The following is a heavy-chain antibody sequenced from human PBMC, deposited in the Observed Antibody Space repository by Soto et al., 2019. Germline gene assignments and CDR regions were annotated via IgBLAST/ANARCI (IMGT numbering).Heavy chain of an antibody. J-gene: IGHJ6*02. V-gene: IGHV1-69*12. CDR3: ARRYCISPSCHYYGLDV. CDR1: GGTFSTYT. CDR2: IIPMFGTG. D-gene: IGHD2-2*01. Sequence: VRLVQSGTEVKKPGSSVKVSCKASGGTFSTYTISWVRQAPGQGLEWMGGIIPMFGTGNYAQKFQGRVTITADESTKTAYKELSSLRSEDTAVYYCARRYCISPSCHYYGLDVWGQGTTVTVSS.